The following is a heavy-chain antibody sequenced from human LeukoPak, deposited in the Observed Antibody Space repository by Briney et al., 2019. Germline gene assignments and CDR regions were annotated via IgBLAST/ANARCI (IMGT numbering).Heavy chain of an antibody. V-gene: IGHV4-4*07. J-gene: IGHJ4*02. CDR1: GGSIGSYY. Sequence: SETLSLTCTVSGGSIGSYYWSWIRQPAGRGLEWVGRIYTSGTNNYNPSLKSRVTMSVDTSKNQFTLKLSSVTAEDTAVYYCARSDYDFWSGYLDYWGQGTLVTVSS. D-gene: IGHD3-3*01. CDR2: IYTSGTN. CDR3: ARSDYDFWSGYLDY.